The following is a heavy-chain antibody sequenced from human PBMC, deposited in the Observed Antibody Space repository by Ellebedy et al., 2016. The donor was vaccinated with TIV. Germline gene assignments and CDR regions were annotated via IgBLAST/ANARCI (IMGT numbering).Heavy chain of an antibody. CDR2: IYYSGST. V-gene: IGHV4-59*01. D-gene: IGHD3-10*01. CDR1: GGSISSYY. J-gene: IGHJ6*02. Sequence: SETLSLTCTVSGGSISSYYWSWIRQPPGKGLEWIGSIYYSGSTYYNPSLKSRVTISVDTSKNQFSLKLSSVTAADTAVYYCARDRATMVRGVLGYYYGMDVWGQGTTVTVSS. CDR3: ARDRATMVRGVLGYYYGMDV.